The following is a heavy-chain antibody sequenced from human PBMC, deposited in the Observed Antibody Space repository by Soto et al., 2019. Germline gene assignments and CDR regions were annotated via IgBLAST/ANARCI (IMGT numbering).Heavy chain of an antibody. CDR1: GFTFSSYS. Sequence: PGGSLRLSCAASGFTFSSYSMNWVRQAPGKGLEWVSSISSSSSYIYYAGSVKGRFTISRDNAKNSLYLQMNSLRAEDTAVYYCARDLEPWGTGRPAGPQVSRSVGEWGEGNLVT. J-gene: IGHJ4*02. CDR2: ISSSSSYI. V-gene: IGHV3-21*01. D-gene: IGHD7-27*01. CDR3: ARDLEPWGTGRPAGPQVSRSVGE.